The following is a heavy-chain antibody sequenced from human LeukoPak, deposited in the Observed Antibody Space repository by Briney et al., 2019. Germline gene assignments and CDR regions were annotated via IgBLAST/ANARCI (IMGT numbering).Heavy chain of an antibody. D-gene: IGHD4-11*01. J-gene: IGHJ4*02. CDR3: ATDLDYTFDY. CDR2: IKKDGFFS. CDR1: GFPFRVRW. V-gene: IGHV3-74*03. Sequence: GGSLRLSCTASGFPFRVRWMHWVRQAPGKGLVWISLIKKDGFFSTYADSVKGRFTISRDDAKNTLYLQMDSLRADDTTVYYCATDLDYTFDYWGRGTLVTVSS.